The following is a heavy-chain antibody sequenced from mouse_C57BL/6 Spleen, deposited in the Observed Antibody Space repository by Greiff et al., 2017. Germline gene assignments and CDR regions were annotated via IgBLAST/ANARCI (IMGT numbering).Heavy chain of an antibody. V-gene: IGHV5-17*01. CDR2: ISSGSSTI. Sequence: EVMLVESGGGLVKPGGSLKLSCAASGFTFSDYGMHWVRQAPEKGLEWVAYISSGSSTIYYADTVKGRFTISRDNAKNTLFLQMTSLRSEDTAMYYCARTPGRYAMDYWGQGTSVTVSS. D-gene: IGHD3-3*01. CDR1: GFTFSDYG. CDR3: ARTPGRYAMDY. J-gene: IGHJ4*01.